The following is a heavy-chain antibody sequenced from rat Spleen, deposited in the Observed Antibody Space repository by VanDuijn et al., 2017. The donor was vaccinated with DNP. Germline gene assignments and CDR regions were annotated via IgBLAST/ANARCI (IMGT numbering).Heavy chain of an antibody. CDR2: ISPSGGST. J-gene: IGHJ4*01. Sequence: EVQLVESGGGLVQPGRSLKLSCAASGFTFSNYGMHWIRQAPTKGLEWVASISPSGGSTYYRDSVKGRFTISRDNAQNTLYLQMSKLGSEDTAIYYCGRNNYYAMDGWGQGTSVTVSS. CDR1: GFTFSNYG. D-gene: IGHD1-10*01. V-gene: IGHV5-19*01. CDR3: GRNNYYAMDG.